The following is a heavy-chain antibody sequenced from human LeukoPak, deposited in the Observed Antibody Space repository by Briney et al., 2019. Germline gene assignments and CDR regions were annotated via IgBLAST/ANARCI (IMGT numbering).Heavy chain of an antibody. D-gene: IGHD2-15*01. J-gene: IGHJ3*02. CDR1: GGSISSGGYY. Sequence: SQTLSLTCTVSGGSISSGGYYWSWIRQHPGKGLEWIGYIYYSGSTYYNPSLKSRVTISVDTSKNQFSLKLSSVTAADTAVYYCARSIVVVGSAFDIWGQGTMVTVSS. V-gene: IGHV4-31*03. CDR2: IYYSGST. CDR3: ARSIVVVGSAFDI.